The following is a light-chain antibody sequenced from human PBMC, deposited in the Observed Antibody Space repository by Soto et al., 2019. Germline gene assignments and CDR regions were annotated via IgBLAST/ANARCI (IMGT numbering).Light chain of an antibody. CDR3: SSYGGSNNLFV. Sequence: QSALAQPPSASGSPGQSVTISCTGTSXDVGGHNYVSWYQQHPGKAPKVMIYEVSKRPSGVPDRFSGSKSGNTASLTVSGLQAEDEADYYCSSYGGSNNLFVFGTGTKGTVL. J-gene: IGLJ1*01. V-gene: IGLV2-8*01. CDR2: EVS. CDR1: SXDVGGHNY.